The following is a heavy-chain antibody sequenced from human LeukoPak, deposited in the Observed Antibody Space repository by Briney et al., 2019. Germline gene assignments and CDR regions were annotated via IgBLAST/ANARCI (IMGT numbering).Heavy chain of an antibody. CDR2: INHSGST. CDR1: GGSFSGYY. V-gene: IGHV4-34*01. J-gene: IGHJ4*02. D-gene: IGHD3-22*01. Sequence: PSETLSLTCAVYGGSFSGYYWSWIRQPPGKGLEWIGEINHSGSTNYNPSLKSRVTISVDTSKNQFSLKLSSVTAADTAVYYCAREYYDARLDYWGQGTLVTVSS. CDR3: AREYYDARLDY.